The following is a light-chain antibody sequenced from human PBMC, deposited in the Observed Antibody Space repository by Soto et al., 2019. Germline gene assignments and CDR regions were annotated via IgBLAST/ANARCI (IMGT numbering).Light chain of an antibody. CDR2: KAS. CDR1: QSVSDW. CDR3: QQYKTYPWT. Sequence: DIEMTQSPSTLSASVGDRVTITCRASQSVSDWLAWYQQKPGKAPNLLVYKASTLETGVPSRFTGSGSGTKFTLTISSLQPDDFATYYCQQYKTYPWTFGQGTKVEIK. J-gene: IGKJ1*01. V-gene: IGKV1-5*03.